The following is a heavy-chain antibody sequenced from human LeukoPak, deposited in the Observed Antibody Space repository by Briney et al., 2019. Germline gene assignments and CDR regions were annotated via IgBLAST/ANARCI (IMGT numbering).Heavy chain of an antibody. V-gene: IGHV4-31*03. CDR3: ARRDQMEENAFDI. CDR1: GGSISSGYYY. Sequence: SQTLSLTCTVSGGSISSGYYYWTWIRQHPGKGLEWIGYIYHSGSTYYNPSLKSRVTISVDTSTNQFSLKLSPVTAADTAVYYCARRDQMEENAFDIWGQGTMVTVSS. CDR2: IYHSGST. D-gene: IGHD5-24*01. J-gene: IGHJ3*02.